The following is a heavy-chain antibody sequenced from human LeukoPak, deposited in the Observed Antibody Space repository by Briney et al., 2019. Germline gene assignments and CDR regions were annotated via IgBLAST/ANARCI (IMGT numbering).Heavy chain of an antibody. CDR3: ARDPPYYDFWSDDAHYLDY. J-gene: IGHJ4*02. V-gene: IGHV3-21*06. CDR1: GFTFSSYS. Sequence: GGSLRLSCAASGFTFSSYSMNWVRQAQGKWLEWVSSISSSSSYIYYADSVKGRFTISRDNAKNSLYLQMNSLRAEDTAVYYCARDPPYYDFWSDDAHYLDYWGQGTLVTVSS. CDR2: ISSSSSYI. D-gene: IGHD3-3*01.